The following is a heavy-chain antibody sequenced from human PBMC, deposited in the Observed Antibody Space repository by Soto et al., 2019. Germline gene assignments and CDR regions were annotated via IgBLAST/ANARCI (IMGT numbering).Heavy chain of an antibody. D-gene: IGHD2-2*01. Sequence: NPSETLSLTCTVSGGSISSYYWSWIRQPPGKGLEWIGYIYYSGSTNYNPSLKSRVTISVDTSKNQFSLKLSSVTAADTAVYYCARGAMEYQLPTTYYYYYMDVWGKGTTVTVSS. CDR3: ARGAMEYQLPTTYYYYYMDV. CDR1: GGSISSYY. CDR2: IYYSGST. J-gene: IGHJ6*03. V-gene: IGHV4-59*01.